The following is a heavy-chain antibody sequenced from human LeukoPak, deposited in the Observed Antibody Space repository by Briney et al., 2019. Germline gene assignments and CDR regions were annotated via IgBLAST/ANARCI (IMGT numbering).Heavy chain of an antibody. V-gene: IGHV3-21*01. D-gene: IGHD6-19*01. CDR1: GFTFSSYS. Sequence: PGGSLRLSCAASGFTFSSYSMNWVRQAPGKGLEWVSSISSSSSYIYYADSMKGRFTISRDNAKNSLYLQMNSLRAEDTAVYYCASPTIRYSSGWWAYWGQGTLVTVSS. CDR3: ASPTIRYSSGWWAY. CDR2: ISSSSSYI. J-gene: IGHJ4*02.